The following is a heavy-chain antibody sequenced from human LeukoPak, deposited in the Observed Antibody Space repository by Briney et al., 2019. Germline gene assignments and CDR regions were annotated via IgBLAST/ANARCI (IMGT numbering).Heavy chain of an antibody. V-gene: IGHV4-4*02. D-gene: IGHD3-22*01. Sequence: PSGTLSLTCAVSGGSISSSNWWSWVRQPPGKGLEWIGEIYHSGSTNYNPSLKSRVTISVDTSSNQFSLKLSSVTAADTAVYYCARGPRDYDSSGYYLRPGARPPPYYYYGMDVWGQGTTVTVSS. J-gene: IGHJ6*02. CDR2: IYHSGST. CDR1: GGSISSSNW. CDR3: ARGPRDYDSSGYYLRPGARPPPYYYYGMDV.